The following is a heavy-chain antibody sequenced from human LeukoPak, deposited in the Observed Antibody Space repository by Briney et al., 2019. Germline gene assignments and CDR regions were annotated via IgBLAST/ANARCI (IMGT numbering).Heavy chain of an antibody. CDR3: ARQYDSSGCYYFDC. Sequence: SETLSLTCTVSGGSISSSSYYWGWIRQPPGKGLEWIGSMYYSGSTDYNPSLKSRVTISVDTSTNQFSLKLSSVTAADTAVYYCARQYDSSGCYYFDCWGQGTLVTVSS. J-gene: IGHJ4*02. V-gene: IGHV4-39*01. CDR2: MYYSGST. CDR1: GGSISSSSYY. D-gene: IGHD3-22*01.